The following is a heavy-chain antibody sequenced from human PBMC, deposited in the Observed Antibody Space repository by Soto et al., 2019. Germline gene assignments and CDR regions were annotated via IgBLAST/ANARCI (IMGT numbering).Heavy chain of an antibody. CDR1: GGSISSSNW. J-gene: IGHJ4*02. V-gene: IGHV4-4*02. Sequence: SETLSLTCAVSGGSISSSNWWSWVRLLLGKGLGGIGEIYHNCPTNYNPAHKGRVTIAVHKSNNQFSLMLSSVTAAIIAVYYWMRDQSKLFDYLVQGTLVTVSS. D-gene: IGHD4-4*01. CDR2: IYHNCPT. CDR3: MRDQSKLFDY.